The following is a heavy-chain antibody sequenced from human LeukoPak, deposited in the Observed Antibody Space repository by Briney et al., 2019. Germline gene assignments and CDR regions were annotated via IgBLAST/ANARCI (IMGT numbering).Heavy chain of an antibody. CDR2: ISGSGGST. J-gene: IGHJ4*02. CDR3: AKASFDWLSLDY. Sequence: GGSLRLSCAASGFTFSSYSMNWVRQAPGKGLEWVSAISGSGGSTYYADSVKGRFTISRDNSKNTLYLQMNSLRAEDTAVYYCAKASFDWLSLDYWGQGTLVTVSS. V-gene: IGHV3-23*01. CDR1: GFTFSSYS. D-gene: IGHD3-9*01.